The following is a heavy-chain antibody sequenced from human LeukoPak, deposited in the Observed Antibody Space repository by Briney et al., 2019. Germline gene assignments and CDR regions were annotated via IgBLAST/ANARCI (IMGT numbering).Heavy chain of an antibody. CDR1: GFTFNNYD. CDR3: VRGEDPKRYYYYGMDV. V-gene: IGHV3-13*01. Sequence: PGGSLRLSCAASGFTFNNYDMHWVRQATGKGLEWVSAIGTAGDTYYPGSVKGRFTISRENAKNSLYLQMNSLRAGDTAVYYCVRGEDPKRYYYYGMDVWGQGTTVTVSS. J-gene: IGHJ6*02. CDR2: IGTAGDT.